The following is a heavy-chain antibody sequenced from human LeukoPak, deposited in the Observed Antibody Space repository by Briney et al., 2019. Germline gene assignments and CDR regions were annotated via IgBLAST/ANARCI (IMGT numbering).Heavy chain of an antibody. CDR2: IKSKTDGGTT. CDR3: AKDDADYGDYGDY. CDR1: GFTLSHAW. V-gene: IGHV3-15*01. D-gene: IGHD4-17*01. J-gene: IGHJ4*02. Sequence: GGSLRLSCAVSGFTLSHAWMSWVRQAPGKGLEWVGRIKSKTDGGTTDYAAPVKGRFTISRDDSKNTLYLQMNSLRAEDTAVYYCAKDDADYGDYGDYWGQGTLVTVSS.